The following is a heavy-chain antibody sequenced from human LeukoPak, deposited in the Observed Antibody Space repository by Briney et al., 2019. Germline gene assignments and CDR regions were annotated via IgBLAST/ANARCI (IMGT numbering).Heavy chain of an antibody. V-gene: IGHV1-69*04. CDR1: GFTFSSYA. J-gene: IGHJ4*02. Sequence: PGGSLRLSCAASGFTFSSYAISWVRQAPGQGLEWMGRIIPILGIANYAQKFQGRVTITADKSTSTAYMELSSLRSEDTAVYYCARDQLTAPWFDYWGQGTLVTVSS. D-gene: IGHD1-1*01. CDR3: ARDQLTAPWFDY. CDR2: IIPILGIA.